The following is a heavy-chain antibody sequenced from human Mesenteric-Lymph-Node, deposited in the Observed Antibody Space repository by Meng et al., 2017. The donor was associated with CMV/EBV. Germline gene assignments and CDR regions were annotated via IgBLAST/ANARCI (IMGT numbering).Heavy chain of an antibody. J-gene: IGHJ5*02. CDR3: ARGGAPGYCSSTSCYRRFDP. CDR2: INHSGST. V-gene: IGHV4-34*01. Sequence: SFSGYSWSWIRQPPGKGLEWIGEINHSGSTNYNPSLKSRVTISVDTSKNQFSLKLSSVTAADTAVYYCARGGAPGYCSSTSCYRRFDPWGQGTLVTVSS. D-gene: IGHD2-2*02. CDR1: SFSGYS.